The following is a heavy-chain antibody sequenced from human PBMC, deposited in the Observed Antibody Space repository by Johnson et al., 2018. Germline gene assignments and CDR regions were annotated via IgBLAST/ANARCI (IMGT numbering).Heavy chain of an antibody. V-gene: IGHV3-23*04. D-gene: IGHD4-17*01. CDR3: ARRGDYDEGYFQH. J-gene: IGHJ1*01. CDR2: IGGSGSST. Sequence: VQLVQSGGDLVQXGGSLRLXCAASGFTFRNHWMSWVRQAPGEGLDWVSAIGGSGSSTFYADSVKGRFTISRDNSKNSLYLQMNSLRGEDTAVYYCARRGDYDEGYFQHWGQGTLVIVSS. CDR1: GFTFRNHW.